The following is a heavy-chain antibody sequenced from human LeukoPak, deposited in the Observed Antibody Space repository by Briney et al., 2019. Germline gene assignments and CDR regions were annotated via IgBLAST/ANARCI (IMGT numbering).Heavy chain of an antibody. V-gene: IGHV1-46*01. J-gene: IGHJ5*02. CDR2: INPSGGST. D-gene: IGHD2-2*01. Sequence: ASVKVSCKASGETFTSYYMHWVPQAPGQGLEWMGIINPSGGSTSYAQKFQGRVTMNRDTSTSTVYMELSSLRSEDTAVYYCAREMEYCSITSCRRKSDRFDPWGQGTLVTVSS. CDR3: AREMEYCSITSCRRKSDRFDP. CDR1: GETFTSYY.